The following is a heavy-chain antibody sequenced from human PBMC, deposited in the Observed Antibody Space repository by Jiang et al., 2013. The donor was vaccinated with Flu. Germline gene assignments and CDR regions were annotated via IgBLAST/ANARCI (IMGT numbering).Heavy chain of an antibody. D-gene: IGHD3-22*01. CDR1: GFTFSDYA. CDR3: AKDFTYFYDSSGYYYFDY. CDR2: ISGRDGAT. Sequence: SLRLSCAASGFTFSDYAMAWVRQAPGKGLEWVSVISGRDGATFYADSVKGRFTISRDNSKNTLYLQVNSLRAEDTAIYYCAKDFTYFYDSSGYYYFDYWGQGILVTVSS. V-gene: IGHV3-23*01. J-gene: IGHJ4*02.